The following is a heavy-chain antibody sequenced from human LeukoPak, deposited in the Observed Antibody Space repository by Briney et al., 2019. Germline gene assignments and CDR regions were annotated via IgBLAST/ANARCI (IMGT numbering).Heavy chain of an antibody. Sequence: NSSETLSLTCAVSGGSISSGGYSWSWIRQPPGKGLEWIGYIYHSGSTYYNPSLKSRVTISVDRSKNQFSLKLSFVTAADTAVYYCARTTVTTYFDYWGQGTLVTVSS. CDR1: GGSISSGGYS. J-gene: IGHJ4*02. V-gene: IGHV4-30-2*01. CDR3: ARTTVTTYFDY. D-gene: IGHD4-17*01. CDR2: IYHSGST.